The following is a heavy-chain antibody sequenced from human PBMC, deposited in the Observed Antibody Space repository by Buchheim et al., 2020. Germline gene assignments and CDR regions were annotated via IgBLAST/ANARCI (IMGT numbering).Heavy chain of an antibody. Sequence: QVQLQESGPGLVKPSQTLSLICSVSGDSISSNDYYWGWIRQPPGKGLEWIGYIYSSGSTYYTPSLRSRITISVDTSKNQFSLNLSSVTAADTAVYYCARGYGGLAVAGTYWFDPWGQGTL. J-gene: IGHJ5*02. D-gene: IGHD6-19*01. V-gene: IGHV4-30-4*01. CDR2: IYSSGST. CDR1: GDSISSNDYY. CDR3: ARGYGGLAVAGTYWFDP.